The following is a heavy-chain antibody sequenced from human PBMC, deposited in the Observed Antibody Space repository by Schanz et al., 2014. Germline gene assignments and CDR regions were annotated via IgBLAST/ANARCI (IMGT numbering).Heavy chain of an antibody. D-gene: IGHD6-19*01. CDR2: IDYAGST. CDR3: ASPPISVAGRLADY. CDR1: GFTFRNYG. V-gene: IGHV3-66*01. Sequence: EVQLVESGGGLVQPGGSLRLSCAASGFTFRNYGMIWVRQPPGKGLEWVSLIDYAGSTNYADSVKGRMTVSRDTSKNALFLQMNNLRAEDTAVYYCASPPISVAGRLADYWGQGTLVTVSS. J-gene: IGHJ4*02.